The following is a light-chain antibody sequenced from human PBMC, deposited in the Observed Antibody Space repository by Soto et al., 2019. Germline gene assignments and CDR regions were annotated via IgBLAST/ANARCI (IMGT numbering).Light chain of an antibody. CDR3: PQYGSSPYT. J-gene: IGKJ2*01. Sequence: EIVLTQSPDTLSLSPGERATLSCRASQSVRDNFLAWYQQRPGQSPRLLIYHACSRATGIPERISGSGSETDFTLTIYRLEPEDFAVYYCPQYGSSPYTFGQGTKLEIK. CDR1: QSVRDNF. CDR2: HAC. V-gene: IGKV3-20*01.